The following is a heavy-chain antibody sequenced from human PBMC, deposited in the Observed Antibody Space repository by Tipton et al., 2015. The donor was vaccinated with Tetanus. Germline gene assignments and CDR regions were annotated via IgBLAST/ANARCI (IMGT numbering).Heavy chain of an antibody. CDR1: GGSISSYY. Sequence: TLSLTCTVSGGSISSYYWSWIRQPPGKGLEWIGYIYYSGSTNYNPSLKSRVTISVDTSKSQFSLKLSSVTAADTAVYYCARDPGYSYGIPIYYYYGMDVWGQGTTVTVSS. CDR3: ARDPGYSYGIPIYYYYGMDV. V-gene: IGHV4-59*01. CDR2: IYYSGST. J-gene: IGHJ6*02. D-gene: IGHD5-18*01.